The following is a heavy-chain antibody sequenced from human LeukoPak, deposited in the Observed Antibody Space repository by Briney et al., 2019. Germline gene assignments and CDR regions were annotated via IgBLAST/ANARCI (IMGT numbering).Heavy chain of an antibody. Sequence: GGSLRLSCAASGFTFSSYWMHWVRQAPGKGLAWDSRINSDGSSTSYADSVKGRFTISRDNAKNTLYLQMNSLRAEDTAVCYCARDPDYGDWNWFDPWGQGTLVTVSS. V-gene: IGHV3-74*01. J-gene: IGHJ5*02. CDR3: ARDPDYGDWNWFDP. CDR1: GFTFSSYW. CDR2: INSDGSST. D-gene: IGHD4-17*01.